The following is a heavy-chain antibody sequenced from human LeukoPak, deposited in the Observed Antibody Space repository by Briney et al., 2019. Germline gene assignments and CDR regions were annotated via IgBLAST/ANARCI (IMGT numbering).Heavy chain of an antibody. J-gene: IGHJ5*02. D-gene: IGHD1-26*01. CDR1: GFSFSSYW. Sequence: GEPLKISCKGSGFSFSSYWVAWVRQMPGKGLEWMGINYPGDSDTRYSPSFQGQVTISADKSISTAYLQWSSLKASDTAMYYCARLWDSPNWLDPWGQGTLVTVFS. CDR3: ARLWDSPNWLDP. V-gene: IGHV5-51*01. CDR2: NYPGDSDT.